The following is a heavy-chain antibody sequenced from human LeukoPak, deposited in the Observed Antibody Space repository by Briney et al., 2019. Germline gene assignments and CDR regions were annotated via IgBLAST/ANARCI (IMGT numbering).Heavy chain of an antibody. J-gene: IGHJ3*02. CDR3: ARDDLMLDAFDI. D-gene: IGHD3-10*02. CDR1: GFTFRNYR. Sequence: PGGFLRLSCAASGFTFRNYRMSWVRQAPGKGLEWVATIKQDGSEKYYGDSVKGRFTISRDNSKNTLYLQMNSLRAEDTAVYYCARDDLMLDAFDIWGQGTMVTVSS. CDR2: IKQDGSEK. V-gene: IGHV3-7*01.